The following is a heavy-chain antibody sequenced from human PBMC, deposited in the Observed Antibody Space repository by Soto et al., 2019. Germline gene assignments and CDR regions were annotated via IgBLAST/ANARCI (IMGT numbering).Heavy chain of an antibody. CDR1: GYTFTSYD. D-gene: IGHD3-10*01. V-gene: IGHV1-8*01. J-gene: IGHJ3*02. CDR2: MNPNSGNT. Sequence: QVQLVQSGAEVKKPGASVKVSCKTSGYTFTSYDINWVRQATGQGLEWMGWMNPNSGNTGSAQKFQGRVTMTRNTSISTAYMELSSLRSEDTAVYYCASPLAPGGYAFDIWGQGIMVTVSS. CDR3: ASPLAPGGYAFDI.